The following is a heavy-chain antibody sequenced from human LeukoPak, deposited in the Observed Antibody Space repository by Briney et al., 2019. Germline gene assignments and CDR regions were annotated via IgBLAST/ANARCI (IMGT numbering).Heavy chain of an antibody. V-gene: IGHV1-2*02. J-gene: IGHJ4*02. Sequence: EASVKVSCKASGYTFTGYYMHWVRQAPGQGLEWMGWINPNSGGTNYAQKFQGRVTMTRDMSISTAYMELSRLRSDGTAVYYCARDGMAGAAERWGQGTLVTVSS. CDR1: GYTFTGYY. CDR2: INPNSGGT. D-gene: IGHD1-26*01. CDR3: ARDGMAGAAER.